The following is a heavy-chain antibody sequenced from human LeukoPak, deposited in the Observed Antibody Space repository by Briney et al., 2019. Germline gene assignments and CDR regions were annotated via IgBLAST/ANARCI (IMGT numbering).Heavy chain of an antibody. J-gene: IGHJ4*02. CDR1: GGSISSYY. Sequence: PSETLSLTCTVSGGSISSYYWSLIRQPPGKGLEWIGYIFYSGITNYNPSLKSRVTISVDTSKNQFSLKLSSVTAADTAVYYCARGPTRYYFDYWGQGTLVTVSS. CDR3: ARGPTRYYFDY. V-gene: IGHV4-59*01. CDR2: IFYSGIT.